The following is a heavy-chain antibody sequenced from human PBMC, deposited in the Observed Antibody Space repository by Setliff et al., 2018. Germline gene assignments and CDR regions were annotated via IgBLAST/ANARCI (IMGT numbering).Heavy chain of an antibody. D-gene: IGHD1-26*01. V-gene: IGHV3-11*04. CDR3: AREVVGAPSTFDI. CDR1: GFTFSDYY. CDR2: ISRGGNTI. Sequence: GGSLRLSCAASGFTFSDYYMTWIRQAPGKGLEWVSYISRGGNTIYYADSVKGRFTISRDNARDSLSLQMSSLRAEDTAVYYCAREVVGAPSTFDIWGQGTMVT. J-gene: IGHJ3*02.